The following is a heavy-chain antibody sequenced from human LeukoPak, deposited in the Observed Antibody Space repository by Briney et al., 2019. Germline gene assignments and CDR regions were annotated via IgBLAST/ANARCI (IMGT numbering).Heavy chain of an antibody. J-gene: IGHJ5*02. CDR3: ARDSGTTGEVKFDP. CDR1: GGSFSGYY. V-gene: IGHV4-34*01. Sequence: PSETLSLTCAVYGGSFSGYYWSWIRQPPGKGLEWIGEINHSGSTNYNPSLKSRVTISVDTSKTQFSLKLSSVTAADTAVYYCARDSGTTGEVKFDPWGQGTLVTVSA. CDR2: INHSGST. D-gene: IGHD3-10*01.